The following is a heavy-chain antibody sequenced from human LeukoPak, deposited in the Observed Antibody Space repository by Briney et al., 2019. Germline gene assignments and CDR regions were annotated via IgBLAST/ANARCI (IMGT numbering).Heavy chain of an antibody. D-gene: IGHD3-16*01. CDR2: IRQDGNEK. CDR1: GFTFSNFW. J-gene: IGHJ4*02. Sequence: GGSLRLSCAASGFTFSNFWMSWVRQAPGKGLEWVANIRQDGNEKYYVDSLKGRFTIPRDNAKNSLYLQMNSLRAEDTAVYYCAKQVMGAGLPQRGFDYWGQGTLVTVSS. V-gene: IGHV3-7*03. CDR3: AKQVMGAGLPQRGFDY.